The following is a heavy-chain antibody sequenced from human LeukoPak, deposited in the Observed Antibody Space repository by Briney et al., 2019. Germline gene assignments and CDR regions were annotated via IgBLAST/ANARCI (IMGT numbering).Heavy chain of an antibody. V-gene: IGHV1-69*13. Sequence: GASAKVSCKASGGTFSSYAISWVRQAPGQGLEWMGGIIPIFGTANYAQKFQGRVTITADESTSTAYTELSSLRSEDTAVYYCARGYSSGYFDYWGQGTLVTVSS. CDR3: ARGYSSGYFDY. D-gene: IGHD6-25*01. CDR1: GGTFSSYA. CDR2: IIPIFGTA. J-gene: IGHJ4*02.